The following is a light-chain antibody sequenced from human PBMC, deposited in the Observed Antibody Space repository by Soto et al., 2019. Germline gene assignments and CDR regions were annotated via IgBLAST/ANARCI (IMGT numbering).Light chain of an antibody. CDR3: QQYNSYSWT. Sequence: DIQMTQAPSTLSASVGDRVTITCLASQSISYWLAWYQQKPGKAPNLLIYDASNLESGVPSRFSGSGFGTEFTLTISSLQPDDFATYYCQQYNSYSWTFGQGTKVDIK. V-gene: IGKV1-5*01. CDR1: QSISYW. CDR2: DAS. J-gene: IGKJ1*01.